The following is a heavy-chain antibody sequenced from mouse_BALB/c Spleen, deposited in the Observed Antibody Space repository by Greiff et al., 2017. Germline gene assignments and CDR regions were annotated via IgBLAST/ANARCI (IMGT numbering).Heavy chain of an antibody. CDR3: ARNYRCDESFAY. J-gene: IGHJ3*01. V-gene: IGHV1-80*01. CDR2: IYPGDGDT. Sequence: VQLQQSGAELVRPGSSVKISCKASGYAFSSYWMNWVKQRPGQGLEWIGQIYPGDGDTNYNGKFKGKATLTADKSSSTAYMQLSSLTSEDSAVYFCARNYRCDESFAYWGQGTLVTVSA. CDR1: GYAFSSYW. D-gene: IGHD2-14*01.